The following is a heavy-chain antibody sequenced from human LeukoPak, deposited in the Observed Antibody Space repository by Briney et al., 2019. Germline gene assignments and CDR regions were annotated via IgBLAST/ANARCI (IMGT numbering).Heavy chain of an antibody. CDR1: GDSVSNNSAA. Sequence: SQTLSLTCAISGDSVSNNSAAWNWIRQSPSRGLEWLGRTYYRSKWYNDYAVSVKSRITINPDTSKNQFSLQLNSVTPEDTAVYYCARGGIEYSVRKQLVENYFDYWGQGTLVTVSS. CDR2: TYYRSKWYN. V-gene: IGHV6-1*01. CDR3: ARGGIEYSVRKQLVENYFDY. J-gene: IGHJ4*02. D-gene: IGHD6-6*01.